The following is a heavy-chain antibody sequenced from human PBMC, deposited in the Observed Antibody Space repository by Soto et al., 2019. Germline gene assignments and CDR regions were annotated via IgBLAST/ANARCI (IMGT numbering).Heavy chain of an antibody. J-gene: IGHJ6*02. CDR2: IYPGDSDT. D-gene: IGHD3-10*01. CDR3: ARNRLRQYYYGMDV. Sequence: PGESLKISSQGSGYSFANYWIAWVRQMPGKGLEWVGVIYPGDSDTRYSPSFRGQVTISADKSISHVYLQWSSLKASDTAMYYCARNRLRQYYYGMDVWGQGTTVTVSS. V-gene: IGHV5-51*01. CDR1: GYSFANYW.